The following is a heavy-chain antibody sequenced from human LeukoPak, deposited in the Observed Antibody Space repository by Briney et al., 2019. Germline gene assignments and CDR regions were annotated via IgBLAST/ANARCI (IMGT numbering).Heavy chain of an antibody. D-gene: IGHD3-10*01. CDR2: ITSGGDT. Sequence: PGGSLRLSCAASGFTFSSYAMTWVRQAPGKGLEWVSVITSGGDTYYADSVKGRFTISRDNSKNMLYLQMNSLRAEDTAVYSCANYNRGLAYYFESWGQGTLVTVSS. CDR1: GFTFSSYA. V-gene: IGHV3-23*01. J-gene: IGHJ4*02. CDR3: ANYNRGLAYYFES.